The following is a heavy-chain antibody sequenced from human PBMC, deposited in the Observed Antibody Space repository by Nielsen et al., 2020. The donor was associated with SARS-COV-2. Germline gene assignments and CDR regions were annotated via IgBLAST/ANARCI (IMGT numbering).Heavy chain of an antibody. CDR2: IDPDGTVT. V-gene: IGHV3-74*01. J-gene: IGHJ4*02. Sequence: WIRQPPGKGLVWVSRIDPDGTVTNYADSVKGRFTISRDNARNALYLQMNSLRAEDTAVYYCAIDLNWNQPDFWGQGTLVTVSS. D-gene: IGHD1-20*01. CDR3: AIDLNWNQPDF.